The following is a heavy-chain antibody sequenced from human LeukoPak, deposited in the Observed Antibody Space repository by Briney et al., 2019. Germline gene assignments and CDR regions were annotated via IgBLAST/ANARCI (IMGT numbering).Heavy chain of an antibody. Sequence: SETPSLTCTVSGGSISSYYWSWIRQPPGKGLEWIGYIYYSGSTNYNPSLKSRVTISVDTSKNQFSLKLSSVTAADTAVYYCARGVRGGYDYYYYYMDVWGKGTTVTVSS. D-gene: IGHD5-12*01. V-gene: IGHV4-59*01. CDR2: IYYSGST. CDR3: ARGVRGGYDYYYYYMDV. J-gene: IGHJ6*03. CDR1: GGSISSYY.